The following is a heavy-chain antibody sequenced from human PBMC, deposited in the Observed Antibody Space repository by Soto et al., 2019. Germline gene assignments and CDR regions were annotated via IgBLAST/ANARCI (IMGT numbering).Heavy chain of an antibody. CDR2: INTSGGTT. J-gene: IGHJ6*03. CDR3: ARDPLSRRRPPRYMGYMDV. Sequence: PGGSLRLSCAPSGFTFRNFAMSWVRQAPGKGLEWLSTINTSGGTTYSVDSVKGRFTISRDNSKNTLYLQMNSLRVDDTAVYYCARDPLSRRRPPRYMGYMDVWGKGTTVTVSS. V-gene: IGHV3-23*01. D-gene: IGHD1-20*01. CDR1: GFTFRNFA.